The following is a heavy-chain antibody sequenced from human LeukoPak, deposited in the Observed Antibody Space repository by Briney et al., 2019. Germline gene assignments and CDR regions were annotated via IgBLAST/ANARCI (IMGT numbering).Heavy chain of an antibody. D-gene: IGHD3-3*01. V-gene: IGHV3-7*01. J-gene: IGHJ4*02. CDR3: ARLREIPVFGVVTKSTSYFDY. CDR2: INQDGSEK. Sequence: GGSLRLSCAASGFTFSSYWMTWVRQAPGKRLEWVANINQDGSEKYYVDSVKGRFTISRDNAKNSLYLQMNSLRAEDTAVYYCARLREIPVFGVVTKSTSYFDYWGQGTLVTVSS. CDR1: GFTFSSYW.